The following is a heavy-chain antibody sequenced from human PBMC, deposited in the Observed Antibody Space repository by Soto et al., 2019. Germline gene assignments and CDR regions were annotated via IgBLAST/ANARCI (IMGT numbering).Heavy chain of an antibody. D-gene: IGHD4-17*01. CDR3: AHAGDYDLLTFDH. V-gene: IGHV2-5*02. CDR1: GFSLTTYDMG. Sequence: QITLKESGPTLVRPAQTLTLTCAFSGFSLTTYDMGVAWIRQPPGKALEWLALIYWDDDKRYSPSLKDRLAISTDTSRNQVVLTITNMDPGDTATYFCAHAGDYDLLTFDHWGPGTLVTVSS. CDR2: IYWDDDK. J-gene: IGHJ4*02.